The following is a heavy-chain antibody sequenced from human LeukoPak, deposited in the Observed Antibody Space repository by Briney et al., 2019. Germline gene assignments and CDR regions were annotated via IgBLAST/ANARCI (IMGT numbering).Heavy chain of an antibody. D-gene: IGHD3-3*01. J-gene: IGHJ4*02. CDR3: ARRDDLFYFDY. V-gene: IGHV5-51*01. CDR2: IYPGDSET. CDR1: GYGFTNYW. Sequence: GESLKISCKGSGYGFTNYWIGLGRQMPGKGLEWMGIIYPGDSETRYSPSFQGQVTISADKSISTAYLQWSSLKASDTAMFYCARRDDLFYFDYWGQGTLVTVSS.